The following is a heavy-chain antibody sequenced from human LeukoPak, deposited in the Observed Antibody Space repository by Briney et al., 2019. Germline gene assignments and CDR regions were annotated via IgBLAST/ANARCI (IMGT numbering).Heavy chain of an antibody. CDR3: AKGRSGFDY. V-gene: IGHV3-23*01. CDR1: GVIFSSFA. D-gene: IGHD4-17*01. Sequence: PGGSLRLSCEVSGVIFSSFAMNWVRQAPGKGLEWVSAISGSGGSTYYADSVKGRFTISRDNSKNTLYLQMNSLRAEDTAVYYCAKGRSGFDYWGQGTLVTVSS. CDR2: ISGSGGST. J-gene: IGHJ4*02.